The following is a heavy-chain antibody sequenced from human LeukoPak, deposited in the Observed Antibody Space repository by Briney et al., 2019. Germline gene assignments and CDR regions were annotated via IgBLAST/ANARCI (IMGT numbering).Heavy chain of an antibody. Sequence: PSETLPLTCAVSGYSIRSSYHWGWIRQPPVKGLKWIRSIHHSGTNSSNPSPKSRITTSVDTSKNQFSLKVTSVTASDTAVYYCARHEDYYSSTGTVDSWGQGILITVSS. CDR2: IHHSGTN. CDR3: ARHEDYYSSTGTVDS. V-gene: IGHV4-38-2*01. D-gene: IGHD1-1*01. J-gene: IGHJ5*01. CDR1: GYSIRSSYH.